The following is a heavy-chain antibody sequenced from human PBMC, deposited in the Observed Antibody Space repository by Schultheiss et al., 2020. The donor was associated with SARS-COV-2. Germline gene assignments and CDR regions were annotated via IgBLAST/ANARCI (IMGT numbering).Heavy chain of an antibody. V-gene: IGHV3-7*01. CDR3: ARATLKIPGYVY. J-gene: IGHJ4*02. CDR1: GFTFSSYW. Sequence: GGSLRLSCAASGFTFSSYWMSWVRQAPGEGLEWVANIKQDGSEKYYVDSVKGRFTISRDNAKNSLYLQMNSLRDDDTAVYYCARATLKIPGYVYWGQGTLVTVSS. D-gene: IGHD5-12*01. CDR2: IKQDGSEK.